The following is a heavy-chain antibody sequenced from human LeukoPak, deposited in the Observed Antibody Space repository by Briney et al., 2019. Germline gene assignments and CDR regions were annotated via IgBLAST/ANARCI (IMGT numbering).Heavy chain of an antibody. Sequence: PSETLSLTCTVSGGSISAFHWTWFRQPAGKGLEWIGLIYSSGSTLFNPSLKSRVAMSVDLTKNQLSLKLTSVTAADTAMYYCARKDGDYWGRGTLVTVSS. CDR3: ARKDGDY. J-gene: IGHJ4*02. V-gene: IGHV4-4*07. CDR2: IYSSGST. CDR1: GGSISAFH.